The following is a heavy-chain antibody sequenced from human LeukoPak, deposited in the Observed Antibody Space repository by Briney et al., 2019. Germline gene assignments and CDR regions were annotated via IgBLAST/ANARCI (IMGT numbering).Heavy chain of an antibody. J-gene: IGHJ5*02. V-gene: IGHV3-33*01. CDR1: GFTFSSYG. Sequence: PGRSLSLSCAASGFTFSSYGMHWVRQAPGKGLEWVAVIWYDGSNKYYADSVKGRFTISRDNSKNTLYLQMNSLRAEDTAVYYCASQYYYDRDWFDPWGQGTLVTVSS. CDR3: ASQYYYDRDWFDP. CDR2: IWYDGSNK. D-gene: IGHD3-22*01.